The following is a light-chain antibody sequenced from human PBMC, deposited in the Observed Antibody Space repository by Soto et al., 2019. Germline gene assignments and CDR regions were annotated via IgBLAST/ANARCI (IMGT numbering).Light chain of an antibody. CDR3: QQYNTYWT. J-gene: IGKJ1*01. CDR2: GAS. CDR1: QGIGNY. V-gene: IGKV1-17*03. Sequence: DIQMTQSPSAMSASVGDRVTITCRASQGIGNYLAWFQQKPGKVPKRLIYGASNLQSGVPSRFSGSGSGTEFTLTISSLQPEDFATYSCQQYNTYWTFGPGTKVDI.